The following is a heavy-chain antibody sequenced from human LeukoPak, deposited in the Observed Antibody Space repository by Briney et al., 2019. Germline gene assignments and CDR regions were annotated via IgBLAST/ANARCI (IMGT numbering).Heavy chain of an antibody. Sequence: GGSLGLSCAASGFTFSSYAMSWVRQAPGKGLEWVSAISGSGGSTYYADSVKGRFTISRDNSKNTLYLQMNSLRAEDTAVYYCAKDRLGVLGGNWFDPWGQGTLVTVSS. V-gene: IGHV3-23*01. D-gene: IGHD3-16*01. CDR3: AKDRLGVLGGNWFDP. CDR2: ISGSGGST. J-gene: IGHJ5*02. CDR1: GFTFSSYA.